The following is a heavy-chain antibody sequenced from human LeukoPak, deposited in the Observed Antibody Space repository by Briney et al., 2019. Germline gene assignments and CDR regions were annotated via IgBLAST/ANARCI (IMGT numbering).Heavy chain of an antibody. V-gene: IGHV3-48*03. CDR2: ISSSGSPI. Sequence: PGGSLRLSCAASGFTFSNYEMIWVRQAPGEGLEWVSYISSSGSPIYYADSVRGRFTISRDNAKNSLYLQMNSLRAEDTAVYYCAELGITMIGGVWGKGTTVTISS. CDR1: GFTFSNYE. CDR3: AELGITMIGGV. D-gene: IGHD3-10*02. J-gene: IGHJ6*04.